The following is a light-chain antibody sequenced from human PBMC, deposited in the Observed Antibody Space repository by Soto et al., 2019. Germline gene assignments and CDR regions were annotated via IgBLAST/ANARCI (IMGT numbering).Light chain of an antibody. CDR3: QQYNSYWIT. CDR1: QSISTW. V-gene: IGKV1-5*01. J-gene: IGKJ5*01. Sequence: DIQMTQSPSTLSASVGDRVTITCGASQSISTWLAWYQQKPGKAPKLLIYDASSLESGVPSRFSGSGSGTEFTLTISSLQPDDLATYYCQQYNSYWITFGQGTRLEIK. CDR2: DAS.